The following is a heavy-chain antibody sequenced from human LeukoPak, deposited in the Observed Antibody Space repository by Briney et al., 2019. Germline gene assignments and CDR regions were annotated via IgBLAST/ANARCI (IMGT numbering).Heavy chain of an antibody. J-gene: IGHJ4*02. D-gene: IGHD4-17*01. V-gene: IGHV3-74*01. CDR3: ARSSLRLDY. CDR2: INSDGSST. CDR1: GFTFDDYA. Sequence: PGGSLRLSCAASGFTFDDYAMHWVRQAPGKGLVWVSRINSDGSSTSYADSVKGRFTISRDNAKNTLYLQMNSLRAEDTAVYYCARSSLRLDYWGQGTLVTVSS.